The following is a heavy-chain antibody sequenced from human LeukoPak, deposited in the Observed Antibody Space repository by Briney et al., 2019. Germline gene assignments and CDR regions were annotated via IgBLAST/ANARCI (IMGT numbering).Heavy chain of an antibody. CDR3: ARVPNYGDYRPYYFDY. J-gene: IGHJ4*02. D-gene: IGHD4-17*01. Sequence: GGSLRLSCAASGFTFSSYSMNWVRQAPGKGLEWVSSISSSSSYIYYADSVKGRFTISRDNAKNSLYLQMNSLRAEDTAVYYCARVPNYGDYRPYYFDYWGQGTLVTVSS. V-gene: IGHV3-21*01. CDR1: GFTFSSYS. CDR2: ISSSSSYI.